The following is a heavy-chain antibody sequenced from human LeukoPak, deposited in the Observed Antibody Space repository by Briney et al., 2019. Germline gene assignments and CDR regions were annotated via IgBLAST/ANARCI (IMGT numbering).Heavy chain of an antibody. CDR1: GFTFSSYA. J-gene: IGHJ4*02. CDR2: ISGSGGST. D-gene: IGHD6-19*01. CDR3: AKDPLAVAGTKPPFEGY. V-gene: IGHV3-23*01. Sequence: PGGSLRLSCAASGFTFSSYAMSWVRQAPGKGLEWVSAISGSGGSTYYADSVKGRFTISRDNSKNTLYLQMNSLRAEDTAVYYCAKDPLAVAGTKPPFEGYWGQGTLVTVSS.